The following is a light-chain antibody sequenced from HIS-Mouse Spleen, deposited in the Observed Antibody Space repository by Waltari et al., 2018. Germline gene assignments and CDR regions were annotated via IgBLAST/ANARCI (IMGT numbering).Light chain of an antibody. V-gene: IGLV2-8*01. CDR1: SSDVGGYNY. CDR3: SSYAGSNNLVV. J-gene: IGLJ2*01. CDR2: EVS. Sequence: QSALTQPPSASGSPGQSVTISCTGTSSDVGGYNYVSWYQQHPGKAPKLMIYEVSKRPSGVPDCVSGSKSGNTASLTVSGLQAEDEAEYYCSSYAGSNNLVVFGGGTKLTVL.